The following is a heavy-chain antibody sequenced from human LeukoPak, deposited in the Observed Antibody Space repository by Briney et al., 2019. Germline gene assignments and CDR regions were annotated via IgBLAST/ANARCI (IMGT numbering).Heavy chain of an antibody. V-gene: IGHV3-30-3*01. D-gene: IGHD4-17*01. CDR1: GFPFSSYA. Sequence: GGSLRLSCAASGFPFSSYALHWVRQAPGKGLEWVAVISYDGSNKYYADSVKGRFTISRDNSKNTLYLQMNSLRAEDTAVYYCASDPGDHYGLFDYWGQGTLVTVSS. J-gene: IGHJ4*02. CDR3: ASDPGDHYGLFDY. CDR2: ISYDGSNK.